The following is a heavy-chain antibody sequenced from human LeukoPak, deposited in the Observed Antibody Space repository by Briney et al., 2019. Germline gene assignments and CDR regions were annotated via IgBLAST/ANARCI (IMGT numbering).Heavy chain of an antibody. CDR3: ARHGGNSYYYYGMDV. V-gene: IGHV4-59*08. CDR2: IYYSGST. D-gene: IGHD4-23*01. Sequence: PSETLSLTCAVYGGSFSGYYWSWIRQPPGKGLEWIGYIYYSGSTNYNPSLKSRVTISVDTSKNQFSLKLSSVTAADTAVYYCARHGGNSYYYYGMDVWGQGTTVTVSS. CDR1: GGSFSGYY. J-gene: IGHJ6*02.